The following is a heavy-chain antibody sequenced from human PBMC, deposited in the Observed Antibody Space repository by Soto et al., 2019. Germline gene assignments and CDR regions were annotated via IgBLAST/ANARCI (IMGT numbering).Heavy chain of an antibody. V-gene: IGHV3-23*01. CDR3: ATSQNWGWAY. CDR2: LAPGGDRK. CDR1: GFIFSEHD. Sequence: EVLLLASGGGWVQPGGSLRLSCLASGFIFSEHDMIWVRQAPGKGLEFISSLAPGGDRKVYSDSVRGRFTISRDNSKDTLYLQINSLRAEDTATYYCATSQNWGWAYWGQGALVTVSS. J-gene: IGHJ4*02. D-gene: IGHD3-16*01.